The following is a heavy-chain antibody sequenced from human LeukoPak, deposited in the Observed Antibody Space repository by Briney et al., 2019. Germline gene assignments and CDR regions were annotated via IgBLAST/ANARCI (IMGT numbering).Heavy chain of an antibody. Sequence: PGGSLRLSCAASGFTFSSYSMNWVRQAPGKGLEWVSSISSSSSCIYYADSVKGRFTISRDNAKNSLYLQMNSLRAEDTAVYYCARICSSTSCYPYYYYYGMDVWGQGTTVTVSS. CDR1: GFTFSSYS. CDR2: ISSSSSCI. D-gene: IGHD2-2*01. V-gene: IGHV3-21*01. CDR3: ARICSSTSCYPYYYYYGMDV. J-gene: IGHJ6*02.